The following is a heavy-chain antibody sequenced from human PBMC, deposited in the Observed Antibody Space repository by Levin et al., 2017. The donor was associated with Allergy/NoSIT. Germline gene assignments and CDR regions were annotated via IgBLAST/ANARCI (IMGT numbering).Heavy chain of an antibody. D-gene: IGHD4-17*01. CDR2: IWYDGSNK. J-gene: IGHJ5*02. V-gene: IGHV3-33*01. CDR1: GFTFSTYA. CDR3: VREAVTTTKGDWFDP. Sequence: LSLTCAASGFTFSTYAIHWVRQAPGKGLEWVAVIWYDGSNKYYADSVKGRFTISRDDTKNTVSLQMNSLRVEDTAVYYCVREAVTTTKGDWFDPWGQGTQVTVSS.